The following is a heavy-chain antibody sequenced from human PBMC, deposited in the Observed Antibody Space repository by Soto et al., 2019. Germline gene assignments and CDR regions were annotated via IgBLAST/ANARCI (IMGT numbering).Heavy chain of an antibody. D-gene: IGHD2-15*01. J-gene: IGHJ3*02. CDR3: ARMSQYCSGDSCYYDAFDI. V-gene: IGHV4-30-2*01. Sequence: LSVTCAVAGGSISRGDYSWSWIRQPPGRGLEWIGYIYHSGSTYYNPSLKSRVTLSVDRSKNQFSLKLTSVTAADTAVYYCARMSQYCSGDSCYYDAFDIWVQGTMVT. CDR2: IYHSGST. CDR1: GGSISRGDYS.